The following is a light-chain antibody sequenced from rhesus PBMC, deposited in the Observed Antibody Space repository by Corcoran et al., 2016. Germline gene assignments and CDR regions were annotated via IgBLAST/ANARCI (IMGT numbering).Light chain of an antibody. V-gene: IGKV2S20*01. CDR2: EVS. J-gene: IGKJ4*01. CDR1: QSLLDSEDGNTY. CDR3: MHGIGFPALT. Sequence: DLVMTQTPLSLPVTPGEPASIPCRSSQSLLDSEDGNTYLAWYLQKPDQSPQLLIYEVSNRASGIPDRVRGRGSETEVRLHICRVVAEDVRVYYSMHGIGFPALTFGGGAKVE.